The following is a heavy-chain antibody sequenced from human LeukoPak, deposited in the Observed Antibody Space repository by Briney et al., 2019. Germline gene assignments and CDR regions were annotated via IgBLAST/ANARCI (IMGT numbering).Heavy chain of an antibody. Sequence: SVKSSCKASGYTFTSSAISSVRHAPGQGLEWMGWITAYNGNTNYAQKLQGRVTMTTDTSTRTAYMELRSLRSDDTGVYYCARELLSPYYDSSGYSDYWGQGTLVTVSS. CDR3: ARELLSPYYDSSGYSDY. J-gene: IGHJ4*02. V-gene: IGHV1-18*01. CDR2: ITAYNGNT. CDR1: GYTFTSSA. D-gene: IGHD3-22*01.